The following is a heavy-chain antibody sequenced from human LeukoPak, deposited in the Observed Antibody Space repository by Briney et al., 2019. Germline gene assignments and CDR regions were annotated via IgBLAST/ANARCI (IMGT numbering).Heavy chain of an antibody. D-gene: IGHD3-10*01. Sequence: ASVKVTCKGSGYTFSGNGWYLYWLRQAPGQGLECMGWIYPNNGATGYAHKVQGRVGMTRDTSINTAYMELSRLRADDTAVYYCARDGPAQMVDFDYWGQGTLVSVSS. J-gene: IGHJ4*02. CDR3: ARDGPAQMVDFDY. CDR1: GYTFSGNGWY. CDR2: IYPNNGAT. V-gene: IGHV1-2*02.